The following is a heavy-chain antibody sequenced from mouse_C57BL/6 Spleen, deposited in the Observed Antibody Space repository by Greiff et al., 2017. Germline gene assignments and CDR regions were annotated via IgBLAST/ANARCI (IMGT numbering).Heavy chain of an antibody. D-gene: IGHD3-1*01. CDR1: GYAFSSSW. V-gene: IGHV1-82*01. CDR3: ARRGFLMDY. CDR2: IYPGDGDT. J-gene: IGHJ4*01. Sequence: QVQLKESGPELVKPGASVKISCKASGYAFSSSWMNWVKQRPGKGLEWIGRIYPGDGDTNYNGKFKGKATLTADKSSSTAYMPLSSLTSEDSAVYFCARRGFLMDYWGQGTSVTVSS.